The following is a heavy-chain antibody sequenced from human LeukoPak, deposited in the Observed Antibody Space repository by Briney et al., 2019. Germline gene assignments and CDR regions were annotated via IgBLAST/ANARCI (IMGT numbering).Heavy chain of an antibody. D-gene: IGHD4-17*01. CDR3: ARSYYGDYVYAMIDY. Sequence: SETLSLTCTVSGGSISTYYWNWIRQHPGKGLEWIGYIYYSGSTYYNPSLKSRVTISVDTSKNQFSLKLSSVTAADTAVYYCARSYYGDYVYAMIDYWGQGTLVTVSS. V-gene: IGHV4-59*06. CDR1: GGSISTYY. J-gene: IGHJ4*02. CDR2: IYYSGST.